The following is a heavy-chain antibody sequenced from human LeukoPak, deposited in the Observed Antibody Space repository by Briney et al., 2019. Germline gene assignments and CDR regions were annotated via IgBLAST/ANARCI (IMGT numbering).Heavy chain of an antibody. CDR3: ARGGWSIDF. CDR1: GGSMSGYY. V-gene: IGHV4-59*01. J-gene: IGHJ2*01. CDR2: IHSTGNT. Sequence: SETLSLTCTVSGGSMSGYYWSWIRQPPGKGLELIGYIHSTGNTGYNPSLKSRVTISVDTSKNQFSLGLRSVTTADTAVYYCARGGWSIDFWGRGTLVTVSS. D-gene: IGHD2-15*01.